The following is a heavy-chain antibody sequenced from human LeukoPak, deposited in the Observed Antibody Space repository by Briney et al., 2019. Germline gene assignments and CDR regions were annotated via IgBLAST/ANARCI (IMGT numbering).Heavy chain of an antibody. Sequence: SETLSLTCTVSGGSISSYYWNWIRQPPGKGLEWIGYIYNSGSTNYNPSLQSRVTISVDTSKNQFSLKLSSVTAADTAVYYCASGSIAVAGTSFFDYWGQGTLVTVSS. J-gene: IGHJ4*02. CDR2: IYNSGST. D-gene: IGHD6-19*01. CDR1: GGSISSYY. V-gene: IGHV4-59*01. CDR3: ASGSIAVAGTSFFDY.